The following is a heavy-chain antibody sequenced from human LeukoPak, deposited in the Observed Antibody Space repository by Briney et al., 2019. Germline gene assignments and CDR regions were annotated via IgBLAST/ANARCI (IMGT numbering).Heavy chain of an antibody. J-gene: IGHJ4*02. Sequence: GGSLRLSCETAGFTFSSYVMHWVRRTPGKGLVWVSRISHDGFISYADSVEGRFTISRDNAKNTLILQMNSLRAEDTAVYYCARDWVYKIDYWGRGTLVTVSS. V-gene: IGHV3-74*01. D-gene: IGHD5-24*01. CDR2: ISHDGFI. CDR3: ARDWVYKIDY. CDR1: GFTFSSYV.